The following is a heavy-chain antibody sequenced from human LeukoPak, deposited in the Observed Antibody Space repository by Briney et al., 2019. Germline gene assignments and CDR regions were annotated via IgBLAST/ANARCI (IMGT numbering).Heavy chain of an antibody. CDR3: AKMTDSTPYSSGTFDS. CDR1: GFTLRSYA. V-gene: IGHV3-23*01. J-gene: IGHJ4*02. D-gene: IGHD3-10*01. Sequence: GGSLRLSCSASGFTLRSYAMGWVRQAPGKGLEWVSAISDTGDKTYYADSVRGRFTISRDNSRNTLYLQMSRLRAEDTALFYCAKMTDSTPYSSGTFDSWGQGTLVTVSS. CDR2: ISDTGDKT.